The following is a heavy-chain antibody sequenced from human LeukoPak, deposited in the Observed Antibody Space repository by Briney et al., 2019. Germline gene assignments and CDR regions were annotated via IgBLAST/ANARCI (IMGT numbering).Heavy chain of an antibody. V-gene: IGHV3-30*18. CDR3: AKAGPLGSTLTSGDY. CDR2: ISYDGSNK. J-gene: IGHJ4*02. CDR1: GFTFSSYG. D-gene: IGHD6-13*01. Sequence: SGGSLRLSCSASGFTFSSYGMHWVRQAPGKGLEWVAVISYDGSNKYYADSVKGRFTISRDNSKNTLYLQMNSLRAEDTAVYYCAKAGPLGSTLTSGDYWGQGTLVTVSS.